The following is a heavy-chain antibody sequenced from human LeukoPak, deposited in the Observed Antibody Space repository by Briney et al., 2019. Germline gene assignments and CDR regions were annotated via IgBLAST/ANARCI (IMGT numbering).Heavy chain of an antibody. CDR3: ARVITSAGVVSPAYDMDV. V-gene: IGHV4-59*01. J-gene: IGHJ6*02. CDR2: INYSGST. D-gene: IGHD3-3*01. Sequence: SETLSLTCTVSGGSISSNNWWRCRQPPGKELVGFGDINYSGSTNYNTSIKSRLSISVETSKNLHSLKLSSLTAADTAVYYCARVITSAGVVSPAYDMDVWGQGTSVTVSS. CDR1: GGSISSNN.